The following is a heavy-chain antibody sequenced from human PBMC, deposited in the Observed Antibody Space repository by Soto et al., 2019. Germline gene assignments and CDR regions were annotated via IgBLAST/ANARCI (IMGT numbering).Heavy chain of an antibody. Sequence: GGSLRLSCAASGFSFSVYSMNWVRQAPGKGVEWVSYINGRDGAINYVDSVKGRFTISIDIAKNSLYLQMNSLRDEDTAVYFCARAHLWAFDYWGQGVLVTVSS. D-gene: IGHD3-3*02. CDR2: INGRDGAI. CDR3: ARAHLWAFDY. V-gene: IGHV3-48*02. CDR1: GFSFSVYS. J-gene: IGHJ4*02.